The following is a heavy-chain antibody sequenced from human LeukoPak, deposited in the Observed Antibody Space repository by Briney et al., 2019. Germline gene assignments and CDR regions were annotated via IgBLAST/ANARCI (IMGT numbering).Heavy chain of an antibody. D-gene: IGHD3-22*01. CDR3: ARARRAKGRYYDSRDHAFDI. V-gene: IGHV4-34*01. J-gene: IGHJ3*02. CDR1: GGSFSGYY. CDR2: INHSGST. Sequence: SETLSLTCAVYGGSFSGYYWSWIRQPPGKGLEWIGEINHSGSTNYNPSLKSRVTISVDTSKNQFPLKLSSVTAADTAVYYCARARRAKGRYYDSRDHAFDIWGQGTMVTVSS.